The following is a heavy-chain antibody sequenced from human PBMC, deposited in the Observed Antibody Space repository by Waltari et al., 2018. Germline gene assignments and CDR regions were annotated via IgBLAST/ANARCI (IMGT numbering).Heavy chain of an antibody. V-gene: IGHV3-48*01. CDR2: ISSSSSTI. J-gene: IGHJ3*02. CDR3: ARLVVIMRLDAFDI. D-gene: IGHD3-22*01. Sequence: EVQLVESGGGLVQPGGSLRLSCAASGFTFSIYSMNWLRQAPGKGLEWVSYISSSSSTIYDADSVKGRFTISRDNSKNTLYLQMNSLRAEDTAVYYCARLVVIMRLDAFDIWGQGTMVTVSS. CDR1: GFTFSIYS.